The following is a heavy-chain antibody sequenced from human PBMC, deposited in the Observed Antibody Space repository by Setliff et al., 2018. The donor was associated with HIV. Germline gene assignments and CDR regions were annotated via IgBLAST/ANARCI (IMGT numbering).Heavy chain of an antibody. Sequence: ASVKVSCKASGYTFTSYYIHWVRQAPGQGLEWMGIINPSGGGTTYAQTFQDRVTMSRDTSTSTVYMELSSLRSEDTAVYYCARVALHAGGWRGAFDIWGQGTMVTVSS. D-gene: IGHD6-19*01. CDR3: ARVALHAGGWRGAFDI. CDR2: INPSGGGT. J-gene: IGHJ3*02. CDR1: GYTFTSYY. V-gene: IGHV1-46*01.